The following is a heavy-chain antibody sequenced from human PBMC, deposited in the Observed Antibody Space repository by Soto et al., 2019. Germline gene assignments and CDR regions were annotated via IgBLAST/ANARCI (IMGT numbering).Heavy chain of an antibody. J-gene: IGHJ4*02. CDR2: ISYDGSNK. D-gene: IGHD3-22*01. V-gene: IGHV3-30*18. CDR1: GFTFSSYG. CDR3: AKEWVYDSSGWSFDY. Sequence: QVQLVESGGGVVQPGRSLRLSCAASGFTFSSYGMHWVRQAPGKGLEWVAVISYDGSNKYYADSVKGRFTISRDNSKNTLYLQMNSLRAEDTAVFYCAKEWVYDSSGWSFDYWGQGTQVTVSS.